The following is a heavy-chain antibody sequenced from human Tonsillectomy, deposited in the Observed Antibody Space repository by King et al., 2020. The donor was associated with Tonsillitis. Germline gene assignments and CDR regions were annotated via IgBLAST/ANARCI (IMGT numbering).Heavy chain of an antibody. Sequence: QLVQSGAEVKKPGSSVKVSCKASGGTFSSYAISWVRQAPGQGLEWMGGIIPIFGTANYAQKVKGRVTITADESTSTAYMELSSLRSEDTAVYYCARDKSPGYSSSWYSYWGQGTLVTVSS. CDR2: IIPIFGTA. V-gene: IGHV1-69*12. D-gene: IGHD6-13*01. CDR3: ARDKSPGYSSSWYSY. J-gene: IGHJ4*02. CDR1: GGTFSSYA.